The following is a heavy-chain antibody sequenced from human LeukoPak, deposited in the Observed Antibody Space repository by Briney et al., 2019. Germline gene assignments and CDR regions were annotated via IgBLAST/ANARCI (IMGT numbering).Heavy chain of an antibody. D-gene: IGHD2-8*02. V-gene: IGHV4-59*01. CDR3: ATTSTGDYYYYYMDV. CDR2: IFNSGST. J-gene: IGHJ6*03. Sequence: SETLSLTCTVSGGYISSYYWSWIRQPPGKGLEWIGYIFNSGSTNYNPSLKSRVTISVDTSKNQFSLKLSSVTAADTAVYYCATTSTGDYYYYYMDVWGKGTTVTVSS. CDR1: GGYISSYY.